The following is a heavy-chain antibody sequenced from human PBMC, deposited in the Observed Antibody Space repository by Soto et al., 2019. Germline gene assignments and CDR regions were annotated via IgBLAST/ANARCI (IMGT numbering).Heavy chain of an antibody. CDR3: AGLAVEYSSSFDY. D-gene: IGHD6-6*01. J-gene: IGHJ4*02. CDR2: IYYSGST. V-gene: IGHV4-39*01. CDR1: GGSISSSSYY. Sequence: SETLSLTCTVSGGSISSSSYYWGWIRQPPGKGLEWIGSIYYSGSTYYNPSLKSRVTISVDTSKNQFSLKLSSVTAADTAVYYCAGLAVEYSSSFDYWGQGTLVTVSS.